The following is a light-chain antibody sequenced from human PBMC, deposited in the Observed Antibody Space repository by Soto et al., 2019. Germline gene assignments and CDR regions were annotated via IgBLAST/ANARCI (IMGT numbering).Light chain of an antibody. CDR3: MSYAGGNTYV. J-gene: IGLJ1*01. CDR2: EVS. V-gene: IGLV2-14*01. Sequence: QSVLTQPASMSGSPGQSITISCTGTSSDVGGYDYVSWYQLHPGKAPKLMIFEVSNRPSGVSYRFSGSKSGNTASLTISGFQAADEADYFCMSYAGGNTYVFGSGTKVTVL. CDR1: SSDVGGYDY.